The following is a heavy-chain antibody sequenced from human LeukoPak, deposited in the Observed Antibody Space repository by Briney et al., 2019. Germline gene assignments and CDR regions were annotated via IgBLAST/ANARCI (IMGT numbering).Heavy chain of an antibody. CDR2: ISSSSSTI. Sequence: GGSLRLSCAASGFTFSSYSMNWVRQAPGKGLEWVSYISSSSSTIYYADSVKGRFTISRENAKNSLYLQMNSLRAEDTAVYYCARRGPYYFDYWGQGTLVTVSS. V-gene: IGHV3-48*01. CDR3: ARRGPYYFDY. CDR1: GFTFSSYS. J-gene: IGHJ4*02. D-gene: IGHD3-10*01.